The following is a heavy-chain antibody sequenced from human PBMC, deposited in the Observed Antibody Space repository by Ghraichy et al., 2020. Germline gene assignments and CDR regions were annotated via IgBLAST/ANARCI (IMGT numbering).Heavy chain of an antibody. CDR2: INHSGNT. CDR3: ARGMGASPWFAY. J-gene: IGHJ4*02. CDR1: DGSFSGYY. Sequence: SETLSLTCAVSDGSFSGYYWNWIRQPPGRGLEWIGEINHSGNTNYNPSLKSRVTISLDTSQNQFSLKLSSVTAADTAVYYCARGMGASPWFAYWGPGNLVTVSS. D-gene: IGHD1-26*01. V-gene: IGHV4-34*01.